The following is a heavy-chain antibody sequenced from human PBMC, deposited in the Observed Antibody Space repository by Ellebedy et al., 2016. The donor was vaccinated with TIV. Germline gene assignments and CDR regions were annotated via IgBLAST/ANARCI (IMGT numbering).Heavy chain of an antibody. V-gene: IGHV3-7*04. CDR3: AGGSGWIIDY. CDR2: IKQDGSEE. Sequence: GESLKIPCTDSGFTVSSYWMQWVRQAPGKGLEWVANIKQDGSEEYYLDSVKGRFTISRDNAKKSLYLQMNSLRSEDTAVYYCAGGSGWIIDYWGQGTLVTVSS. J-gene: IGHJ4*02. D-gene: IGHD6-19*01. CDR1: GFTVSSYW.